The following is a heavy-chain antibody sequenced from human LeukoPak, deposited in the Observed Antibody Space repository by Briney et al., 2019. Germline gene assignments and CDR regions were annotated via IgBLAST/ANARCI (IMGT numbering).Heavy chain of an antibody. J-gene: IGHJ6*03. V-gene: IGHV3-9*03. D-gene: IGHD3-16*01. CDR2: ISWNSDSI. CDR3: AKGGGGRLIYYYYMDV. Sequence: GGSLRLSCAASGFIFDDYAMHWVRQAPGKGLEWVSGISWNSDSIDYANSVKGRFTISRDNAKNSLYLQMNSPRTEDMALYYCAKGGGGRLIYYYYMDVWGKGTTVTVSS. CDR1: GFIFDDYA.